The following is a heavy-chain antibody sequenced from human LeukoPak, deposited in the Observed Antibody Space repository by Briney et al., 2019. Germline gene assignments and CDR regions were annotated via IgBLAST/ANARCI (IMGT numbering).Heavy chain of an antibody. CDR2: IYYSGST. D-gene: IGHD3-10*01. V-gene: IGHV4-39*07. CDR1: GGSINYSNYY. CDR3: AREGSGIYYGKLRYFDL. Sequence: SETLSLTCTVSGGSINYSNYYWGCIRQPPGKGLEWIGSIYYSGSTYYNPSLKSRVTISVDTSKNQSSLKLSSVTAADTAVYYCAREGSGIYYGKLRYFDLWGRGTLVTVSS. J-gene: IGHJ2*01.